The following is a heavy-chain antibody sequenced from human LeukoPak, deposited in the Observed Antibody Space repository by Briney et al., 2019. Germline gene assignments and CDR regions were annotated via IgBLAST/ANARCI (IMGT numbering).Heavy chain of an antibody. CDR1: GFTFSSYW. J-gene: IGHJ4*02. Sequence: PGGSLRLSCAASGFTFSSYWMSWVRQTPGKGLEWVSAISGSGGSTYYADSVKGRFTISRDNSKNTLYLQMNSLRAEDTAVYYCAKVTDIVVVPAASFDYWGQGTLVTVSS. V-gene: IGHV3-23*01. D-gene: IGHD2-2*01. CDR3: AKVTDIVVVPAASFDY. CDR2: ISGSGGST.